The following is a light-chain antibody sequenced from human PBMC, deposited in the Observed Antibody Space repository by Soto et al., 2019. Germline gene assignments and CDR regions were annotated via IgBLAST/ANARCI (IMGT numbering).Light chain of an antibody. V-gene: IGLV2-14*01. CDR1: SSDIGTYNY. CDR3: SSYTTSSAPLV. J-gene: IGLJ3*02. CDR2: EVS. Sequence: QSALTQPASVSGSPGQSITISCTGTSSDIGTYNYVSWYQQHPAKAPRLMIYEVSNRPSGVSIRFSGSKSGNTASLTISGLQAEDEADYYCSSYTTSSAPLVFGGGTKVTVL.